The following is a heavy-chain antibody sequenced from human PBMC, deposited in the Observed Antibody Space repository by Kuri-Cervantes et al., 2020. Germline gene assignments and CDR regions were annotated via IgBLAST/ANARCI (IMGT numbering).Heavy chain of an antibody. J-gene: IGHJ3*02. CDR2: ISAYNGNT. CDR3: ARWRADYGDAFDI. D-gene: IGHD4-17*01. V-gene: IGHV1-18*01. CDR1: GYTFTSYG. Sequence: ASVKVSCKASGYTFTSYGISWVRQAPGQGLEWMGWISAYNGNTNYAQKLQGRVTMTTDTSTSTVYMELSSLRSEDTAVYYCARWRADYGDAFDIWGQGTMVTVSS.